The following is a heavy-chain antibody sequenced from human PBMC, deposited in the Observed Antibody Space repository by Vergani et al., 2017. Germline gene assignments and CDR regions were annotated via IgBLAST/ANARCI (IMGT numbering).Heavy chain of an antibody. D-gene: IGHD3-22*01. V-gene: IGHV4-39*01. CDR1: GGSISSSSYY. J-gene: IGHJ4*02. CDR2: LYYSGST. Sequence: QLQLQESGPGLVKPSETLSLTCTVSGGSISSSSYYWGWIRQPPGKGLEWIGSLYYSGSTYYNPFLQSRVTISVDTSKNQFSLKLSSVTAADTALYYCACPRIQPTSGYPYDFDYWGQGTLVTVSS. CDR3: ACPRIQPTSGYPYDFDY.